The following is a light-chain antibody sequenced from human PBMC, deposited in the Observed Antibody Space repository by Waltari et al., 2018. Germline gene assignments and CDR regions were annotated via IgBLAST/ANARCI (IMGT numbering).Light chain of an antibody. CDR3: QQYDKWPPFT. Sequence: ETVLTQSPAVLSVSPGDRATLSCRASQSVGSKVAWYQQKAGQSPKLLIYDASTRASDIPARFSGSGSGTEFTFSISRLQSEDCAVYYCQQYDKWPPFTFGQGTNLELK. V-gene: IGKV3-15*01. CDR1: QSVGSK. CDR2: DAS. J-gene: IGKJ2*01.